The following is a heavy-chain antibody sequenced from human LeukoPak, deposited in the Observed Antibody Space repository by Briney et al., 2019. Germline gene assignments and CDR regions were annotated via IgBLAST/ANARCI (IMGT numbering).Heavy chain of an antibody. V-gene: IGHV1-2*02. CDR1: GYTFTGYY. D-gene: IGHD1-26*01. J-gene: IGHJ4*02. Sequence: ASVKVSCKASGYTFTGYYMHWVRQAPGQGLEWMGWINPNSGGTNYAQKFQGRVTMTRDTSISTAYMELSRLRSDDTAVYCCAREKKLRGATDYWGQGTLVTVSS. CDR2: INPNSGGT. CDR3: AREKKLRGATDY.